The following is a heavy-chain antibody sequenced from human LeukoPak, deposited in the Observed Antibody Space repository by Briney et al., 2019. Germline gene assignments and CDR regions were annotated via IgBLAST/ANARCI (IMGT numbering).Heavy chain of an antibody. CDR2: VYPDDSDT. CDR3: ARRDSSGYAIDY. J-gene: IGHJ4*02. Sequence: GESLKISCKGSGYSFTTFWIGWVRQMPGKGLEWMGIVYPDDSDTRFSPSFQGQVTISADKSISTAYLQWSSLKASDSAMYYCARRDSSGYAIDYWGQGTLVTVSS. CDR1: GYSFTTFW. D-gene: IGHD3-22*01. V-gene: IGHV5-51*01.